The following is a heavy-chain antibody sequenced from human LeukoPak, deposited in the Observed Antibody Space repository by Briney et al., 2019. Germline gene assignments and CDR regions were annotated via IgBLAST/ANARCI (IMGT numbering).Heavy chain of an antibody. J-gene: IGHJ4*02. D-gene: IGHD3-10*01. V-gene: IGHV1-8*01. Sequence: GASVKLSCKASGYTFTSYDINWVRQATGQGLEWMGWMNPNSGDTGYVQKFQGRVTMTRSTSISTAYMELSSLRSEDTAIYYCARGGFGSGSHFDYWGRATLVTVSS. CDR3: ARGGFGSGSHFDY. CDR1: GYTFTSYD. CDR2: MNPNSGDT.